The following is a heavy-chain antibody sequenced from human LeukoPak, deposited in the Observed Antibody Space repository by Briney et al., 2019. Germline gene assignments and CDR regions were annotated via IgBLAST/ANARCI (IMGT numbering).Heavy chain of an antibody. CDR3: ARPGDYVWGSYRPQANWIDP. Sequence: SETLSLTCTVSGGSISSYYWSWIRQPPGKGLEWIGYIYYSGSTNYNPSLKSRVTISVDTSKNQFSLKLSSVTAADTAVYYCARPGDYVWGSYRPQANWIDPWGQGTLVTVSS. CDR1: GGSISSYY. CDR2: IYYSGST. V-gene: IGHV4-59*01. J-gene: IGHJ5*02. D-gene: IGHD3-16*02.